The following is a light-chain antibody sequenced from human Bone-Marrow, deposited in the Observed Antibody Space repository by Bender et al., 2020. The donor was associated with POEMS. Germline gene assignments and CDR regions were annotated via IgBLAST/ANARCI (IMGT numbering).Light chain of an antibody. CDR1: AFPVQY. CDR2: KDY. Sequence: SYELTQPPSLSVFPGQTATITSSVNAFPVQYTFWYHHKARHAPLLVISKDYVSPSGLPDRFSRSSSGTTATLTISGVQAEDEADDDCQSADNNGLYGVFGAGTWVTVL. CDR3: QSADNNGLYGV. J-gene: IGLJ1*01. V-gene: IGLV3-25*03.